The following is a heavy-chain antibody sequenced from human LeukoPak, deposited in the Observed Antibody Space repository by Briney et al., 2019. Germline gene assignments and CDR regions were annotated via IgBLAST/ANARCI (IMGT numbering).Heavy chain of an antibody. V-gene: IGHV4-34*01. Sequence: SETLSLTCAVYGGSFSGYYWSWIRQPPGKGLEWIGEINHSGSTNYNPSLKSRVTISVDTSKNQFSLKLSSVTAADTAVYYCARTYSNYVSGWYFDYWGQGTLVTVSS. D-gene: IGHD4-4*01. CDR3: ARTYSNYVSGWYFDY. CDR2: INHSGST. J-gene: IGHJ4*02. CDR1: GGSFSGYY.